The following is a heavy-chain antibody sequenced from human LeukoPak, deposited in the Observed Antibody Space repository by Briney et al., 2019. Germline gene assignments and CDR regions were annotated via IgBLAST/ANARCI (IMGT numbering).Heavy chain of an antibody. D-gene: IGHD3-10*01. V-gene: IGHV3-23*01. CDR1: GFTFSSYA. Sequence: PGGSLRLSCAASGFTFSSYAMSWVRQAPGKGLEWVSAISGSGGSTYYADSVKGRFTISRDNSKNTLYLQMNSLRAKDTAVYYCARALWFGELYSYWGQGTLVTVSS. CDR3: ARALWFGELYSY. J-gene: IGHJ4*02. CDR2: ISGSGGST.